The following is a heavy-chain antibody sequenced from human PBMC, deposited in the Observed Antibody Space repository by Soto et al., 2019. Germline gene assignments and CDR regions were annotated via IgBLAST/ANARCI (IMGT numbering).Heavy chain of an antibody. Sequence: VSGPTLVNPTQTLTLTCTFSGFSLTTSGVGVGWIRRPPGKALGWLAIIYWNDDKGYSPSLKSRLTITKDTSKNQVVLTMTNMDPVDTATYYCGYYLYGDYTHYFDFWGQGALVTVSS. CDR2: IYWNDDK. V-gene: IGHV2-5*01. CDR3: GYYLYGDYTHYFDF. D-gene: IGHD4-17*01. J-gene: IGHJ4*02. CDR1: GFSLTTSGVG.